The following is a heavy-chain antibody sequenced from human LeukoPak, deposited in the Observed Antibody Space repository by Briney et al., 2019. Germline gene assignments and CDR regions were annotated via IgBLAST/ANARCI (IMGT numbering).Heavy chain of an antibody. CDR2: ISSGGTYI. V-gene: IGHV3-21*01. Sequence: GRSLRLSCAASGFTFSSYSMNWVRQAPGKGLEWVSSISSGGTYIYYADSVKGRFTISRDNAKNSLYLQMHSLRAEDTAVYYCAREADRYGMDVWGQGTTVTVSS. CDR1: GFTFSSYS. J-gene: IGHJ6*02. CDR3: AREADRYGMDV.